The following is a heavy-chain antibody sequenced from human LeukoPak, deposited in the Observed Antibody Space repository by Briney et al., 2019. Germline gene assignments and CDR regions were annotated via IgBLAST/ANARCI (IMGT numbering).Heavy chain of an antibody. CDR1: GGSISSSSYY. CDR2: IYYSGST. J-gene: IGHJ5*02. CDR3: ASSEPYCSGGSCYGNWFDP. V-gene: IGHV4-39*07. Sequence: SETLSVTCTVSGGSISSSSYYWGWIRQPPGKGLEWIGSIYYSGSTFYNPSLKSRVTISVDTSKNQFSLKLSSVTAADTAVYYCASSEPYCSGGSCYGNWFDPWGQGTLVTVSS. D-gene: IGHD2-15*01.